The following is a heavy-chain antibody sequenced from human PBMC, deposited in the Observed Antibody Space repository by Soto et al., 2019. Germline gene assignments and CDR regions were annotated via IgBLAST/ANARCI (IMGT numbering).Heavy chain of an antibody. CDR1: GYTFTSYG. V-gene: IGHV1-18*01. D-gene: IGHD3-3*01. J-gene: IGHJ6*02. CDR2: ISAYNGNT. CDR3: ARDSKGLRFLEWGPNYYYYGMDV. Sequence: GASVKVSCTVSGYTFTSYGIRWVRHAPGQGLEWMGWISAYNGNTNYAQKLQGRVTMTTDTSTSTAYMELRSLRSDDTAVYYCARDSKGLRFLEWGPNYYYYGMDVWGQGTTVTVSS.